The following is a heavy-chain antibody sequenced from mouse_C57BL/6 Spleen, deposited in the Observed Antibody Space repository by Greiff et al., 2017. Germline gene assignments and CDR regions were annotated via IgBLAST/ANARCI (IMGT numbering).Heavy chain of an antibody. CDR1: GYSITSGYY. V-gene: IGHV3-6*01. J-gene: IGHJ4*01. Sequence: DVTLQESGPGLVKPSQSLSLTCSVTGYSITSGYYWNWIRQFPGNKLEWMGYISYDGSNNYNPSLKNRISITRDTSKNHFFLKLNSVTTEDTATYYCAGGYDVGYAMDYWGQGTSVTVSS. CDR3: AGGYDVGYAMDY. CDR2: ISYDGSN. D-gene: IGHD2-2*01.